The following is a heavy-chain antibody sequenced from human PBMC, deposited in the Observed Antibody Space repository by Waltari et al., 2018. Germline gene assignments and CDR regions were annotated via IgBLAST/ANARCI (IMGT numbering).Heavy chain of an antibody. CDR3: ARDGGVIGDDAFDI. J-gene: IGHJ3*02. Sequence: QVQLQESGPGLVKPSATLSLTCTVSGGSISSYYWSWIRQPAGKGLEWIGRIYTSGSTNYNPSLKSRVTMSVDTSKNQFSLKLSSVTAADTAVYYCARDGGVIGDDAFDIWGQGTMVTVSS. CDR2: IYTSGST. CDR1: GGSISSYY. D-gene: IGHD3-3*01. V-gene: IGHV4-4*07.